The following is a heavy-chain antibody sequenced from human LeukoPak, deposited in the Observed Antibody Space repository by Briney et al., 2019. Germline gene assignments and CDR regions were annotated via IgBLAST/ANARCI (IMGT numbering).Heavy chain of an antibody. Sequence: GGSLRLSCAASGFTFSSYCMSWVRQAPGKGLEWVSSISSSSSYIYYADSVKGRFTISRDNAKNSLYLQMNSLRAEDTAVYYCARHITYYGMDVWGQGTTVTVSS. CDR1: GFTFSSYC. V-gene: IGHV3-21*01. CDR2: ISSSSSYI. D-gene: IGHD2-21*01. J-gene: IGHJ6*02. CDR3: ARHITYYGMDV.